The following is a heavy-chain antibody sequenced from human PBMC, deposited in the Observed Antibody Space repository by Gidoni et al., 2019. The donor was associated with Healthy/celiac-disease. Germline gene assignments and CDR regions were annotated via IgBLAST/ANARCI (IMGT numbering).Heavy chain of an antibody. Sequence: QVQLQQWGAGLLKPSETLSLTCAVYGGSFSGYYWSWIRQPPGKGLDWIGEINHSGSTNYHPSLKSRVTISVDTSKNQFSLKLSSVTAADTAVYYCARGPRLTYFQHWGQGTLVTVSS. CDR3: ARGPRLTYFQH. CDR1: GGSFSGYY. J-gene: IGHJ1*01. D-gene: IGHD3-9*01. V-gene: IGHV4-34*01. CDR2: INHSGST.